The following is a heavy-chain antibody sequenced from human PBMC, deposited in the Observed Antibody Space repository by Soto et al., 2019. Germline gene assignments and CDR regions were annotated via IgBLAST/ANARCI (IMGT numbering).Heavy chain of an antibody. V-gene: IGHV3-23*01. J-gene: IGHJ4*02. CDR3: AKATTGVNSRGGGDY. CDR2: ITVSGGSA. CDR1: GFTFNNYV. D-gene: IGHD2-8*01. Sequence: GGSLRLSCAASGFTFNNYVMIWVRQAPGKGPELVSTITVSGGSAYSTDSMKGRFTISRDNSKNTLYLQMNSLRAEDTAVYYCAKATTGVNSRGGGDYWGQGTLVTVSS.